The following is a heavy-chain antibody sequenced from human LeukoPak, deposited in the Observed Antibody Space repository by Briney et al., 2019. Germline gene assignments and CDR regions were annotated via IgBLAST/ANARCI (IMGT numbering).Heavy chain of an antibody. V-gene: IGHV3-23*01. Sequence: GGSLRLSCAASGFTFSSFAMSWVRQAPGKGLEWVSDISKSGSTYYADSVKGRFTISRDNSKNTLYLQMNSLSAEDTAVYYCAKKDSSSWYYIGHFQHWGQGTPITVSS. J-gene: IGHJ1*01. CDR1: GFTFSSFA. CDR2: ISKSGST. D-gene: IGHD6-13*01. CDR3: AKKDSSSWYYIGHFQH.